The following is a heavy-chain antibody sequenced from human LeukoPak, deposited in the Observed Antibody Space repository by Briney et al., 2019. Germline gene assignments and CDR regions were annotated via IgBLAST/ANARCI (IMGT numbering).Heavy chain of an antibody. J-gene: IGHJ5*02. CDR1: GGSFSGYY. V-gene: IGHV4-34*01. CDR3: ARGEVPAAIGTGRWFDP. D-gene: IGHD2-2*01. CDR2: INHSGST. Sequence: SETLSLTCAVYGGSFSGYYWSWIRQPPGKGLEWIGEINHSGSTNYNPSLKCRVTISVDTSKSQFSLKLSSVTAADTAVYYCARGEVPAAIGTGRWFDPWGQGTLVTVSS.